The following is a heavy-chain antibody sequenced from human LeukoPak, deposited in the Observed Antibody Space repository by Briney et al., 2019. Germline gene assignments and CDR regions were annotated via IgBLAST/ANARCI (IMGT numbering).Heavy chain of an antibody. V-gene: IGHV1-24*01. CDR1: GYTLTELS. Sequence: ASVKVSCKVSGYTLTELSMHWVRQAPGKGLEWMGGFDPEDGETIYAQKFQGRVTMTEDTSTDTAYMELSSLRSDDTAVYYCARDYQDIVVVVAATPRSRYGMDVWGQGTTVTVSS. CDR2: FDPEDGET. CDR3: ARDYQDIVVVVAATPRSRYGMDV. D-gene: IGHD2-15*01. J-gene: IGHJ6*02.